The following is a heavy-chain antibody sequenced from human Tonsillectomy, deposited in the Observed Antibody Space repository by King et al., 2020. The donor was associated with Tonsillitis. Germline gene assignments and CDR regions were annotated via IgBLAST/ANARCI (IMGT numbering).Heavy chain of an antibody. V-gene: IGHV1-18*04. CDR2: ISAYNGNT. CDR1: GYTFTSYG. J-gene: IGHJ4*02. CDR3: SRVRFYCSGGSCYKGLDY. Sequence: QLVQSGAEVKKPGASVKVSCKASGYTFTSYGISWVRQAPGQGLEWMGWISAYNGNTNYAQKLQGRVTMTTDTSTSTAYMELRSLRSDDTAVYYCSRVRFYCSGGSCYKGLDYWGQGTLVTVSS. D-gene: IGHD2-15*01.